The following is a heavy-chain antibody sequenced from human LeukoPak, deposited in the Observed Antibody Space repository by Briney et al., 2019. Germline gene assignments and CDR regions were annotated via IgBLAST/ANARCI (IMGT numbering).Heavy chain of an antibody. V-gene: IGHV3-21*01. CDR2: ISRSSSYI. D-gene: IGHD2/OR15-2a*01. J-gene: IGHJ2*01. Sequence: PGGSLRLSCAASGFTFSDYRMNWVRQAPGKGLEWVSCISRSSSYIDYADSVKGRFTISRDNAKNSLYLQVNSLRAEDTAVYYCVRVSLLGPSYWYFDLWGRGTLVTVSS. CDR3: VRVSLLGPSYWYFDL. CDR1: GFTFSDYR.